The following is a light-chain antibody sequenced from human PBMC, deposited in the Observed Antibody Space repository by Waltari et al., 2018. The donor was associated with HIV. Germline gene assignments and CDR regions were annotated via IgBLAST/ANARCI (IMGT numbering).Light chain of an antibody. CDR3: SSYTTTSTGVL. Sequence: QSALTQPASVSGSPGQSITISCTGTRRDVGDYNYVSWYQQLPGKAPKLIIYEVSNRPSGVSNRFSGSKSGNTASLTISGLQPEDEADFYCSSYTTTSTGVLFGGGTKLTVL. V-gene: IGLV2-14*01. CDR1: RRDVGDYNY. CDR2: EVS. J-gene: IGLJ3*02.